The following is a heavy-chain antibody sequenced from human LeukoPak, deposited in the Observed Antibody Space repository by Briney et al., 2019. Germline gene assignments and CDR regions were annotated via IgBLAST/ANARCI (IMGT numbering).Heavy chain of an antibody. J-gene: IGHJ3*02. CDR1: GGSISSYY. Sequence: SETLSLTCTVSGGSISSYYWSWIRQPPGKGLEWIGYSYYSGSTNYSPSLKSRVTISVDTSKNQFPLKLSSVTAADTAVYYCARWGYGDYGSFDIWGQGTMVTVSS. D-gene: IGHD4-17*01. V-gene: IGHV4-59*12. CDR3: ARWGYGDYGSFDI. CDR2: SYYSGST.